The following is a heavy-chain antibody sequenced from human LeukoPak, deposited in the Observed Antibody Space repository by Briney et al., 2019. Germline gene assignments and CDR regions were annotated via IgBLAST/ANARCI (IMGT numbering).Heavy chain of an antibody. Sequence: PSETLSLTCAVYGGSFSGSYWSWIRQPPGKGLEWIGEINHSGSTNYNPSLKSRVTISVDASKNQFSLRLASVTAADTAVYYCAKEESDWSSLGYYYHYMDVWGKGTMVTISS. D-gene: IGHD3-9*01. J-gene: IGHJ6*03. CDR3: AKEESDWSSLGYYYHYMDV. CDR2: INHSGST. CDR1: GGSFSGSY. V-gene: IGHV4-34*01.